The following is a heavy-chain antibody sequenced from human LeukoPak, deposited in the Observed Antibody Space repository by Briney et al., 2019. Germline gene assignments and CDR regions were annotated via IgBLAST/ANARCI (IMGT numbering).Heavy chain of an antibody. CDR3: VIETRSSGWHNWLDP. V-gene: IGHV3-15*01. CDR1: GFTFTNAW. J-gene: IGHJ5*02. D-gene: IGHD6-19*01. CDR2: IKSKTDGGTT. Sequence: GGSLRLSCAASGFTFTNAWMNWVRQAPGKGLEWVGRIKSKTDGGTTDYAAPVKGRFTISRDDSKNTLYLQMDSLKMEDTAVYYCVIETRSSGWHNWLDPWGQGALVTVSS.